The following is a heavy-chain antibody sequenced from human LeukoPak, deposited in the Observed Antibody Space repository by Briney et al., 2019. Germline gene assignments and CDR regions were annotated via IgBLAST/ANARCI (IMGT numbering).Heavy chain of an antibody. Sequence: PGGSLRLSCAASGFXFSSYTINWVRQAPGQGLEWVSYISSGGGSIFYADSVKGRFSISRDNAKNSLYLQMNSLRDDDTAVYFCAREVRGTYLDYWGQGTLVTVSS. CDR2: ISSGGGSI. V-gene: IGHV3-48*02. D-gene: IGHD4/OR15-4a*01. CDR1: GFXFSSYT. J-gene: IGHJ4*02. CDR3: AREVRGTYLDY.